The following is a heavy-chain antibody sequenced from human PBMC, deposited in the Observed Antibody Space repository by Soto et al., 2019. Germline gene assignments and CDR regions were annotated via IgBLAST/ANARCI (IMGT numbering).Heavy chain of an antibody. D-gene: IGHD2-8*02. CDR3: ARDRAYCSGGVCYSVFDY. V-gene: IGHV3-7*05. CDR2: IKQDGSDK. J-gene: IGHJ4*02. CDR1: GFTFSSNW. Sequence: EVQLVESGGGLVQPGGSLRLSCAASGFTFSSNWMNWVRQAPGKGLEWVANIKQDGSDKYYVDSVKGRFTIPRDNAKNSLYLQMNSLRAEDTAVYYCARDRAYCSGGVCYSVFDYWGQGTLVTVSS.